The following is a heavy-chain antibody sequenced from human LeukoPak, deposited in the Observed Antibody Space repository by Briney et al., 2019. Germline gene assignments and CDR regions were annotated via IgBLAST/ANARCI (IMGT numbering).Heavy chain of an antibody. CDR3: ARDRSSGWYNWFDP. J-gene: IGHJ5*02. CDR2: ISYDGSNK. Sequence: PGGSLRLSCAASGFTFSSYAMHWVRQAPGKGLEWVAVISYDGSNKYYADSVKGRFTISRDNSKNTLYLQMNSLRAEDTAVYYCARDRSSGWYNWFDPWGQGTLVTVSS. CDR1: GFTFSSYA. V-gene: IGHV3-30-3*01. D-gene: IGHD6-19*01.